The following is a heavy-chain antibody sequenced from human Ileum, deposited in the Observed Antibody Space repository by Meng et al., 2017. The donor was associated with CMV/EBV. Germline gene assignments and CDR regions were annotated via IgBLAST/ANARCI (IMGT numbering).Heavy chain of an antibody. D-gene: IGHD4-17*01. V-gene: IGHV4-4*07. Sequence: QVHRQESGPGLVKPSETLSLTCAVSGGSISTYYWTWVRQPAGKGLEWIGRINAGGSTNDNPSLKSRVTMSVDTSKNQFSLKVTSVTAADTAVYYCAREENTVNQFEYWGQGTLVTVSS. CDR1: GGSISTYY. J-gene: IGHJ4*02. CDR2: INAGGST. CDR3: AREENTVNQFEY.